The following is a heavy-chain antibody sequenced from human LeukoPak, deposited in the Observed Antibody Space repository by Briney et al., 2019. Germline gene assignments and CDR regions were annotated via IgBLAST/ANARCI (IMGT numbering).Heavy chain of an antibody. D-gene: IGHD3-10*01. J-gene: IGHJ5*02. CDR1: GYSISSGYY. V-gene: IGHV4-38-2*02. Sequence: SGTLCLTCTVSGYSISSGYYCGWIRQPPGRGLEWIGSIYHSGSTYYNPSLKSRVTISVDTSKNQFSLKLSSVTAADTDVYYCARESNYHGSGTGWFDPWGQGTLVTVSS. CDR3: ARESNYHGSGTGWFDP. CDR2: IYHSGST.